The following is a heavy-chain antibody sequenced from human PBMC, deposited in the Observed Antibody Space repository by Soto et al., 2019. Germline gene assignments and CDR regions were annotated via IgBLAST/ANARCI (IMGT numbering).Heavy chain of an antibody. CDR1: GGTFSSYA. J-gene: IGHJ4*02. D-gene: IGHD2-15*01. Sequence: ASVKVSCKASGGTFSSYAISWVRQAPGQGLEWMGGIIPIFGTANYAQKFQGRVTITADESTSTAYMELSSLRSEDTAVYYCARGQGDCSGGSCYFIYFDYWGQGTLVTVSS. V-gene: IGHV1-69*13. CDR3: ARGQGDCSGGSCYFIYFDY. CDR2: IIPIFGTA.